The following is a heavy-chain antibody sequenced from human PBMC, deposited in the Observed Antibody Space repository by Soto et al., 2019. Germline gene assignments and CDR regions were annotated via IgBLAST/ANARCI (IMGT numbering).Heavy chain of an antibody. J-gene: IGHJ6*02. D-gene: IGHD4-4*01. Sequence: PSETLSLTCTVSGGSISSGGYYWSWIRQHPGKGLEWIGYIYYSGSTYYNPSLKSRVTISVDTSRNQFSLKLSSVTAADTAVYYCAASTVTTAYYYGMDVWGQGTTVTVSS. CDR3: AASTVTTAYYYGMDV. CDR1: GGSISSGGYY. V-gene: IGHV4-31*03. CDR2: IYYSGST.